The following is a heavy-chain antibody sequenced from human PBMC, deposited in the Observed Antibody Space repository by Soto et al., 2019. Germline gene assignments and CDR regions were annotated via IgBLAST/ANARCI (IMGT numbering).Heavy chain of an antibody. CDR3: ARGPINYYDSSGEQDY. V-gene: IGHV3-33*01. D-gene: IGHD3-22*01. Sequence: QVQLVESGGGVVQPGRSLRLSCAASGFTFSSYGMHWVRQAPGKGLEWVAVIWYDGSNKYYADSVKGRFTISRDNSKNTLYLQMNSLRAEDTAVYYCARGPINYYDSSGEQDYWGQGTLVTVSS. J-gene: IGHJ4*02. CDR2: IWYDGSNK. CDR1: GFTFSSYG.